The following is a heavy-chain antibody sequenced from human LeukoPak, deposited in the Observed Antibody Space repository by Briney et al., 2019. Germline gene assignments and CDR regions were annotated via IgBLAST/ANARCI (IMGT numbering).Heavy chain of an antibody. J-gene: IGHJ4*02. Sequence: ASVKVSCKASGYTFTDYYMHWVRQAPGQGLEWMGWIDPNSGGTNYAQKFQGRVTMTNDTSISTAYMELSRPRSDDTAVYYCTRGGWLVKWGQGTLVTVSS. V-gene: IGHV1-2*02. CDR3: TRGGWLVK. CDR2: IDPNSGGT. CDR1: GYTFTDYY. D-gene: IGHD6-19*01.